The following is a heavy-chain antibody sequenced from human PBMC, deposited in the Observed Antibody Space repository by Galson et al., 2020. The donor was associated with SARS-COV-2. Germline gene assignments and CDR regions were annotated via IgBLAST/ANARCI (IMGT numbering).Heavy chain of an antibody. Sequence: GESLKISCATSGFTFSTYAMHWVRQAPGKGLEWVAVISFDGSDTYYADSVKGRFTISRDNSKYTLSLQMNSLRAEDTAMYYCAKIHTSYDFWAGLDYWGQGTLVTVSS. CDR3: AKIHTSYDFWAGLDY. J-gene: IGHJ4*02. D-gene: IGHD3-3*01. CDR2: ISFDGSDT. CDR1: GFTFSTYA. V-gene: IGHV3-30-3*02.